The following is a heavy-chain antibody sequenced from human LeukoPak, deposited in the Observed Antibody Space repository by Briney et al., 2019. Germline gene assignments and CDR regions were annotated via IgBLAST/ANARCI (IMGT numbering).Heavy chain of an antibody. V-gene: IGHV4-4*07. CDR3: ARVPRLLDAFDI. D-gene: IGHD2-15*01. CDR2: IYSSGTT. J-gene: IGHJ3*02. Sequence: PSETLSLTCTISGDSTTNYYWSWIRQPAGKGLEWIGRIYSSGTTNYNPSLQSRVAMSIDNHRNQFSLKLSSVTAADTAVYYCARVPRLLDAFDIWGQGTMVTVSS. CDR1: GDSTTNYY.